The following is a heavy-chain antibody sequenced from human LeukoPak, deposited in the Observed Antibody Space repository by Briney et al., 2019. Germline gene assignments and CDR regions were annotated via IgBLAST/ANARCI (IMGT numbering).Heavy chain of an antibody. V-gene: IGHV1-46*01. CDR3: ARFTRSYGDYLDY. D-gene: IGHD4-17*01. CDR1: GYTFTSYY. J-gene: IGHJ4*02. CDR2: INPSGGST. Sequence: ASVKVSCKASGYTFTSYYMHWVRQAPGQGLEWMGIINPSGGSTSYAQKFQDRVTMTRDMSTSTVYMALSSLRSEDTAVYYCARFTRSYGDYLDYWGQGTLVTVSS.